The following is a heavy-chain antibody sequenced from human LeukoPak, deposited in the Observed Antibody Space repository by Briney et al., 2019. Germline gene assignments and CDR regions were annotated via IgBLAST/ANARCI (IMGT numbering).Heavy chain of an antibody. D-gene: IGHD4-17*01. V-gene: IGHV5-51*01. CDR1: GSRFTSYW. J-gene: IGHJ5*02. Sequence: GESLKISCKGSGSRFTSYWIGWVRQMPGKGLEWMGIIYPGDSDTRYSPSFQGQVTISADKSISTAYLQWSSLKASDTAMYYCAGLLDDYRDYVADLWGQGTLVTVSS. CDR2: IYPGDSDT. CDR3: AGLLDDYRDYVADL.